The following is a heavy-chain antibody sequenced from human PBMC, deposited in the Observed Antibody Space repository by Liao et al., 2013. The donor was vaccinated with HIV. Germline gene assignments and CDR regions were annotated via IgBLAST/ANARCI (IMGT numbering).Heavy chain of an antibody. D-gene: IGHD2-21*02. Sequence: QVQLQGSGPGLVKPSETLSLTCTVSGGSISGFYWSYIRQPAGKGLEWIGRISTSGTTNYNSSLKSRVTMSVDSSKNQVSLQLTSVTAADTALYYCARHTADFDYWARNPGHSLL. CDR2: ISTSGTT. CDR1: GGSISGFY. V-gene: IGHV4-4*07. J-gene: IGHJ4*01. CDR3: ARHTADFDY.